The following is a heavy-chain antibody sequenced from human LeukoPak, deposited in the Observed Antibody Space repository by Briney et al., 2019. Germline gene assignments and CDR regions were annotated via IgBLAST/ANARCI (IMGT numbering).Heavy chain of an antibody. J-gene: IGHJ4*02. V-gene: IGHV3-7*01. D-gene: IGHD2-2*01. CDR3: ARDLPATPHENDY. CDR2: INQDGSEK. Sequence: GGSLRLSCAASGFTFSSYWMSWVRQARGKGLEWVANINQDGSEKYYVDSVKGRFTISRDNAKNSLYLQMNSLRAEDTAVYYCARDLPATPHENDYWGQGTLVTVSS. CDR1: GFTFSSYW.